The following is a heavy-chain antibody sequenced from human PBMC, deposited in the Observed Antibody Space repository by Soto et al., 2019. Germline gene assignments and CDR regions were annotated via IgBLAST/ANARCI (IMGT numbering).Heavy chain of an antibody. Sequence: SVKVSCKASGFTFTSSAVQCVRRARGQRLEWIGWIVVGSGNTNYAQKFQERVTITRDMSTSTAYMELSSLRSEDTAVYYCAAEEVGATTLTIYYYYGMDVWGQGTTVTVSS. CDR3: AAEEVGATTLTIYYYYGMDV. CDR1: GFTFTSSA. V-gene: IGHV1-58*01. J-gene: IGHJ6*02. D-gene: IGHD1-26*01. CDR2: IVVGSGNT.